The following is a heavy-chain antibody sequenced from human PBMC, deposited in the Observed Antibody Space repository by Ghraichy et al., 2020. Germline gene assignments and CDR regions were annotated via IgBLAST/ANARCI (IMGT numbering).Heavy chain of an antibody. V-gene: IGHV3-66*01. Sequence: GESLNISCAASGFTVSSNYMSWVRQAPGKGLEWVSVIYSGGSTYYADSVKGRFTISRDNSKNTLYLQMNSLRAEGTAVYYCARVKSSGWYGYYYMDVWGKGTTVTVSS. J-gene: IGHJ6*03. CDR2: IYSGGST. CDR1: GFTVSSNY. D-gene: IGHD6-19*01. CDR3: ARVKSSGWYGYYYMDV.